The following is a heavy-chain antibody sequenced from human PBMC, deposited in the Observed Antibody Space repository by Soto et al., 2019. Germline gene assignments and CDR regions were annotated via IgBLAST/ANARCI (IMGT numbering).Heavy chain of an antibody. V-gene: IGHV3-53*02. J-gene: IGHJ6*02. D-gene: IGHD3-10*01. CDR3: ARDALSTMVRGAPNGMDV. CDR1: GFTVSSNY. CDR2: IYSGGST. Sequence: EVQLVETGGGLIQPGGSLRLSCAASGFTVSSNYMSWVRQAPGKGLEWVSVIYSGGSTYYADSVKGRFTISRDNSKNTLYLQMTSLRAEDTAVYYCARDALSTMVRGAPNGMDVWGQGTTVTVSS.